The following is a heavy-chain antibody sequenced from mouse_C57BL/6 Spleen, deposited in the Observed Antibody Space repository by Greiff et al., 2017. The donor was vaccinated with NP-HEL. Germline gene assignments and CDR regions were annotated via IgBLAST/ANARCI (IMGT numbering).Heavy chain of an antibody. CDR2: IYPGSGNT. CDR1: GYSFTSYY. CDR3: ARMVYYDYDWYFDV. Sequence: QVQLQQSGPELVKPGASVKISCKASGYSFTSYYIHWVKQRPGQGLEWIGWIYPGSGNTKYNEKFKGKATLTADTSSSTAYMQLSSLTSEDSAVYYCARMVYYDYDWYFDVWGTGTTVTVSS. J-gene: IGHJ1*03. D-gene: IGHD2-4*01. V-gene: IGHV1-66*01.